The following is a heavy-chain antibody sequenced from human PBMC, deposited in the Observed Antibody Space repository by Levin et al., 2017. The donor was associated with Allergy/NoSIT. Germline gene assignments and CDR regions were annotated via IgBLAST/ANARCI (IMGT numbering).Heavy chain of an antibody. Sequence: LSLTCAASGFTFSSYSMNWVRQAPGKGLEWVSSISSSSSYIYYADSVKGRFTFSRDNAKNSLYLQMNSLRVEDTAVYYCARGSRNTYSGSLVTYWGQGTLVTVSS. J-gene: IGHJ4*02. CDR3: ARGSRNTYSGSLVTY. D-gene: IGHD1-26*01. CDR2: ISSSSSYI. V-gene: IGHV3-21*01. CDR1: GFTFSSYS.